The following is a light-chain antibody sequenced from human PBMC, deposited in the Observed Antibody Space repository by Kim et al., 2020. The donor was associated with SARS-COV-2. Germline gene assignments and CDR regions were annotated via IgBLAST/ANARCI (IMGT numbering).Light chain of an antibody. J-gene: IGLJ2*01. CDR1: KLGDKN. CDR3: QAWDSSNVV. V-gene: IGLV3-1*01. CDR2: EDT. Sequence: SYELTQPPSVSVSPGQTASITCSGDKLGDKNVFWYQQKSGQSPVLVIYEDTKRPSGIPERFSGSNSGNTATLTISGTQAMDEADYYCQAWDSSNVVFGGGTQLTVL.